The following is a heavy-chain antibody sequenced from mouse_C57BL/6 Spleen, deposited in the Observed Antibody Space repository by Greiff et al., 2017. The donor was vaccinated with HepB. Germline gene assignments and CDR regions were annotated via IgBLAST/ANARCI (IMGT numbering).Heavy chain of an antibody. CDR1: YFAFMASA. CDR2: FTMYSDAT. J-gene: IGHJ4*01. Sequence: QSGAELVRPGSSVKLSCKDSYFAFMASAMHWVKQRPGHGLEWIGSFTMYSDATVYSENFKGKATLTANTSSSTAYMELSSLTSGGAAVYYCARDGDGGGAMDYGGQGTSVTVSS. D-gene: IGHD3-3*01. V-gene: IGHV1-49*01. CDR3: ARDGDGGGAMDY.